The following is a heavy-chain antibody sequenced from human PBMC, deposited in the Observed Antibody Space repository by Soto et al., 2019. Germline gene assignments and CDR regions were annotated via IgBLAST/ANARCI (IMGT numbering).Heavy chain of an antibody. J-gene: IGHJ4*02. V-gene: IGHV4-59*12. CDR3: ARENYYDSSGYYFDY. D-gene: IGHD3-22*01. CDR1: GDSIRSYY. Sequence: PSETLSLTCTVSGDSIRSYYWSWIRQPPGKGLEWIGYIYDSGSTNYNPSLKSRVTISVDTSKNQFSLKLSSVTAADTAVYYCARENYYDSSGYYFDYWGQGTLVTVSS. CDR2: IYDSGST.